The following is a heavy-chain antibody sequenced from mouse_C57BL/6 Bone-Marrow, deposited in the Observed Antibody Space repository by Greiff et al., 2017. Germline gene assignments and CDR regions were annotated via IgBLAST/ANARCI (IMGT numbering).Heavy chain of an antibody. J-gene: IGHJ1*03. Sequence: QVQLQQSGPGLVKPSQRLSISCTVSGFSLTSYGVHWVRQSPGKGLEWLGVIWRGGRTDYNAAFMSRLSITKDNYKSKVFFKMNSLQADDTAIYYCAKTFYGNYWYFDVWGTGTTVTVSS. CDR2: IWRGGRT. CDR1: GFSLTSYG. D-gene: IGHD2-10*01. V-gene: IGHV2-5*01. CDR3: AKTFYGNYWYFDV.